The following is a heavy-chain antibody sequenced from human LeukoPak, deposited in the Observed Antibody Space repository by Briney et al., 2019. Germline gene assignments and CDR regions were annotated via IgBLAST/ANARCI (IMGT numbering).Heavy chain of an antibody. J-gene: IGHJ4*02. Sequence: ASVTDSCKASGYTFTNYAMNWVRQAPGQGLEWMGWINTNTGNPTYAQGFTGRFVFSLDTSVSTAYLQISSLKAEDTAVYYCARSGVGYSFDYWGQGTLVTVSS. CDR3: ARSGVGYSFDY. CDR1: GYTFTNYA. V-gene: IGHV7-4-1*02. CDR2: INTNTGNP. D-gene: IGHD2-21*01.